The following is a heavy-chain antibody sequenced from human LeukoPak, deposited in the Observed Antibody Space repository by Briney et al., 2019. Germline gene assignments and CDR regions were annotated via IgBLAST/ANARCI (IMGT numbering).Heavy chain of an antibody. J-gene: IGHJ3*02. CDR2: ITGTGVTI. V-gene: IGHV3-11*01. CDR1: GFTFGDYY. Sequence: RTGGSLRLSCAASGFTFGDYYMSWIRQAPGKGLEWISYITGTGVTIHYSDSVKGRFTISRDNAKNSLSLLMNSLRGEDTAVYYCATHGGGGYDEDDAFNIWGQGTMVTVSS. CDR3: ATHGGGGYDEDDAFNI. D-gene: IGHD5-12*01.